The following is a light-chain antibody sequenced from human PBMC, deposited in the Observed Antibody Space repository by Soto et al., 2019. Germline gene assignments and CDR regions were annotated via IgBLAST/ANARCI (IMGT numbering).Light chain of an antibody. V-gene: IGLV2-14*01. J-gene: IGLJ1*01. CDR3: SSCTSSSSLLYV. Sequence: QSALTQPASVSGSPGQSITISCTGTSSDVGYYNYVSWYRQHPGKAPTLMIYEVNNRPSGVSSRFSGSKSGNTASLTISGLQAEDEADYYCSSCTSSSSLLYVFGTGTKLTVL. CDR1: SSDVGYYNY. CDR2: EVN.